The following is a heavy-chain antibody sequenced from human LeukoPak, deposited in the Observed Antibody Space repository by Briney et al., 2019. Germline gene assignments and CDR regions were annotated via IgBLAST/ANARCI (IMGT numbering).Heavy chain of an antibody. V-gene: IGHV4-34*01. CDR2: TNHSGST. J-gene: IGHJ4*02. D-gene: IGHD5-18*01. CDR3: ARGKEDTAMVREFDY. Sequence: SETLSLTCAVYGGSFSGYYWSWIRQPPGKGLEWIGETNHSGSTNYNPSLKSRVAISVDTSKNQFSLKLSSVTAADTAVYYCARGKEDTAMVREFDYWGQGTLVTVSS. CDR1: GGSFSGYY.